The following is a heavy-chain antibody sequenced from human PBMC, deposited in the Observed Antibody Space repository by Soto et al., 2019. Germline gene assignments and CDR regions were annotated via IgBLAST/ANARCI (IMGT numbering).Heavy chain of an antibody. Sequence: LSLTCTVSGGSISSGGYYWSWIRQHPGKGLEWIGYIYYSGSTYYNPSLKSRVTISVDTSKNQFSLKLSSVTAADTAVYYCARFVMVRGVITPFDYWGQGTLVTAPQ. CDR3: ARFVMVRGVITPFDY. V-gene: IGHV4-31*03. CDR2: IYYSGST. CDR1: GGSISSGGYY. D-gene: IGHD3-10*01. J-gene: IGHJ4*02.